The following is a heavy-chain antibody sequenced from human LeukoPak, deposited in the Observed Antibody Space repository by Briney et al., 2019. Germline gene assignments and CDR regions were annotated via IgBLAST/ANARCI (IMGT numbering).Heavy chain of an antibody. J-gene: IGHJ3*02. D-gene: IGHD2/OR15-2a*01. CDR3: ARNILFAFDI. Sequence: GGSLRLSCAASGFTFSDYYMSWVRQAPGKGLEWASIIYNDGSTYYADSMKGRFTISRDNSKNTLYLQVNSLRAEDTAMYYCARNILFAFDIWGQGTMVTVSS. CDR1: GFTFSDYY. CDR2: IYNDGST. V-gene: IGHV3-53*01.